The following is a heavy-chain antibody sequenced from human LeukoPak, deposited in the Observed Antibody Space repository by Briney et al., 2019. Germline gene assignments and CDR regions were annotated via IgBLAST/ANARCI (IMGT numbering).Heavy chain of an antibody. V-gene: IGHV4-4*02. CDR2: IYHSGST. Sequence: SGTLSLTCAVSGGSISSSNWWSWVRQPPGKGLEWIGEIYHSGSTNYNPSLKSRVTISVDKSKNQFSLKLRSVTPEDTAVYYCARSPLSVYYYYGMDVWGQGTTVTVSS. CDR1: GGSISSSNW. J-gene: IGHJ6*02. CDR3: ARSPLSVYYYYGMDV. D-gene: IGHD3-16*02.